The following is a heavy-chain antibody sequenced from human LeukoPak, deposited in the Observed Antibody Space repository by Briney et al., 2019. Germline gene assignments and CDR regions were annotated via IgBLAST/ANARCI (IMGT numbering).Heavy chain of an antibody. J-gene: IGHJ4*02. Sequence: GGSLRLSYAASGFTFNSYEMNWVRQAPGKGLEWISYISSSSSYIYYADSVKGRFTISRDNAKNSLYLRMNSLRAEDTAVYYCARMRPELDYWDQGTLVTVSS. V-gene: IGHV3-21*05. D-gene: IGHD6-6*01. CDR3: ARMRPELDY. CDR2: ISSSSSYI. CDR1: GFTFNSYE.